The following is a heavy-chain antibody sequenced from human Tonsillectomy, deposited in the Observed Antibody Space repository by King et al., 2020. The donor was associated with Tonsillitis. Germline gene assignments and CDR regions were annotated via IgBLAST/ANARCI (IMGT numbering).Heavy chain of an antibody. Sequence: QLQESGPGLVKPSQTLSLTCTVSGGSISSGGYYWSWIRQHPGKGLEWIGYIYYSGSTYYNPSLKRRVTISVHTSKNQFFLKLRSVTAADTAVYYCSRDDRDYYGFTRFQHWGQGTLVTVSS. V-gene: IGHV4-31*03. J-gene: IGHJ1*01. CDR2: IYYSGST. CDR3: SRDDRDYYGFTRFQH. D-gene: IGHD3-10*01. CDR1: GGSISSGGYY.